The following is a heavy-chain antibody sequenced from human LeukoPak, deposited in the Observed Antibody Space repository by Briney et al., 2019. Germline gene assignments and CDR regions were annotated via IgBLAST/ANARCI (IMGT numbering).Heavy chain of an antibody. CDR2: IYYSGST. D-gene: IGHD4-11*01. CDR1: GGSVSSGTYY. CDR3: ARDRVRGNSNPFFDY. V-gene: IGHV4-61*01. Sequence: PSETLSLTCTVSGGSVSSGTYYWSWIRQPPGKGLEWIGYIYYSGSTNYDPSLKSRVTISVDTSKNQFSLKLSSVTAADTAVYYCARDRVRGNSNPFFDYWGQGTLVTVSS. J-gene: IGHJ4*02.